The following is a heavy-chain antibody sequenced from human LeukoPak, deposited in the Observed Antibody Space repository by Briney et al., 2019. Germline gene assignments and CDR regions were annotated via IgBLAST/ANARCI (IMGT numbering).Heavy chain of an antibody. CDR3: ARVIIWSYYDILTGYYTDWFDP. V-gene: IGHV1-18*01. CDR1: GYTFTSYG. D-gene: IGHD3-9*01. J-gene: IGHJ5*02. CDR2: ISAYNGNT. Sequence: ASVKVSCKASGYTFTSYGISWVRQAPGQGLKWMGWISAYNGNTNYAQKLQGRVTMTTDTSTSTAYMELRSLRSDDTAVYYCARVIIWSYYDILTGYYTDWFDPWGQGTLVTVSS.